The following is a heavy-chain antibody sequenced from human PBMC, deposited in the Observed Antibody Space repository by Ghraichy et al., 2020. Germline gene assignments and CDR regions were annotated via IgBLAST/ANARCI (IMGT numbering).Heavy chain of an antibody. Sequence: GGSLRLSCAASGFTFSDYSMDWIRQAPGKGLEWVSHVSSSGRTKNYADSVKGRFTIARDDATASLYLQMNSLRAEDMAIYYCAREFNGYGGNSPFHHWGQGTLVTVSS. CDR3: AREFNGYGGNSPFHH. CDR1: GFTFSDYS. CDR2: VSSSGRTK. V-gene: IGHV3-11*01. D-gene: IGHD4-23*01. J-gene: IGHJ4*02.